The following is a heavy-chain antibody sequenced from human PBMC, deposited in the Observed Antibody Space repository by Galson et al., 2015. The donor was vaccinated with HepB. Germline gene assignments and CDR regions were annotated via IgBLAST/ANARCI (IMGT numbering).Heavy chain of an antibody. V-gene: IGHV3-49*03. D-gene: IGHD3-10*01. J-gene: IGHJ3*02. CDR3: TRDVLRFGAEHAFDI. CDR2: IRSKAYGGTT. CDR1: GFTFGDYA. Sequence: SLRLSCAASGFTFGDYAMSWFRQAPGKGLEWVGFIRSKAYGGTTEYAASVKGRFTISRDDSKSIAYLQMNSLRTEDTAVYYCTRDVLRFGAEHAFDIWGQGTMVTVSS.